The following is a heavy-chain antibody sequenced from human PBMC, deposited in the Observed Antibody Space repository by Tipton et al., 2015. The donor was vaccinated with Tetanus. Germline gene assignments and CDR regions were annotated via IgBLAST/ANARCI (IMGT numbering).Heavy chain of an antibody. Sequence: SLRLSCAAPGFIFSSYAMHWVRQAPGKGLEWVAVTSHDGHNEYYADSVKGRFIISRDNSKNTVFLQMNSLRAEDTAVYFCAKRGQQWVVSSYFDSWGQGTLVAVSS. CDR3: AKRGQQWVVSSYFDS. CDR1: GFIFSSYA. CDR2: TSHDGHNE. D-gene: IGHD6-19*01. J-gene: IGHJ4*02. V-gene: IGHV3-30-3*02.